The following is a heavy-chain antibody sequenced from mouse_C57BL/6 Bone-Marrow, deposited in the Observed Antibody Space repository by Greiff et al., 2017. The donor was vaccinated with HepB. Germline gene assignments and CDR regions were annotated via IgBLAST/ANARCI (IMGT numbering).Heavy chain of an antibody. Sequence: EVQLVESGGGLVKPGGSLKLSCAASGFTFSSYAMSWVRQTPEKRLEWVATISDGGSYTYYPDNGKGRFTISRDNAKNNLYLQMSHLKSEDTAMYYCARGWGGDYWGQGTTLTVSS. J-gene: IGHJ2*01. CDR3: ARGWGGDY. V-gene: IGHV5-4*01. CDR1: GFTFSSYA. CDR2: ISDGGSYT.